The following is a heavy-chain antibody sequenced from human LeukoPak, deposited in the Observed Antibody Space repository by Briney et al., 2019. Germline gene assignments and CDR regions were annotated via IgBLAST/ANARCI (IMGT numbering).Heavy chain of an antibody. CDR2: INPNTGNP. Sequence: GASVKVSCKASGYTFTTYAMNWVRQAPGQGLEWMGWINPNTGNPTYAQGFTGRFVFSLDTSVSTACLQISGLQTEDTAVYYCARAYQSLGGLSLPDYWGQGTLVTVSS. V-gene: IGHV7-4-1*02. D-gene: IGHD3-16*02. CDR3: ARAYQSLGGLSLPDY. J-gene: IGHJ4*02. CDR1: GYTFTTYA.